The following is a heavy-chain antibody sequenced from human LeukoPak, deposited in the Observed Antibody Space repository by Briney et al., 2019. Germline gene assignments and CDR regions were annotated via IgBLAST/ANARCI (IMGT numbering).Heavy chain of an antibody. Sequence: ASVKVSCKASGYTFTSYGISWVRQAPGQGLEWMGIINPSGGSTSYAQKLQGRVTMTTDTSTSTAYMELRSLRSDDTAVYYCARDKVRGVMSYWGQGTLVTVSS. D-gene: IGHD3-10*01. V-gene: IGHV1-18*01. J-gene: IGHJ4*02. CDR1: GYTFTSYG. CDR2: INPSGGST. CDR3: ARDKVRGVMSY.